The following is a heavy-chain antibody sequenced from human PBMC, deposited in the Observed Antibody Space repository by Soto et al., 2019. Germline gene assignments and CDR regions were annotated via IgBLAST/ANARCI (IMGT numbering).Heavy chain of an antibody. J-gene: IGHJ5*02. V-gene: IGHV2-5*02. CDR3: AHRIVTNNWFDP. CDR2: IYWDDNK. D-gene: IGHD3-22*01. CDR1: GFSLSTSGVG. Sequence: QITLKESGPTLVKPTQTLTLTCTFSGFSLSTSGVGVGWIRQPPGQALEWLALIYWDDNKRYSPSLKTRLTITKDTSKNPVVLTMTNMDPVDTATYYCAHRIVTNNWFDPWGQGTLVTVSS.